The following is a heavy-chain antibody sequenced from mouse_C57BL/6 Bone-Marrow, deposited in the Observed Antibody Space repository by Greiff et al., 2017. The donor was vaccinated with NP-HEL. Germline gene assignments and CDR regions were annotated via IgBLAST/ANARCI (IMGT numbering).Heavy chain of an antibody. CDR1: GFTFSDYY. V-gene: IGHV5-12*01. D-gene: IGHD2-5*01. Sequence: DVHLVESGGGLVQPGGSLKLSCAASGFTFSDYYMYWVRQTPEKRLEWVAYISNGGGSTYYPDTVKGRFTISRDNAKNTLYLQMSRLKAEDTAMYYCARAYYSNWFACWGQGTLVTVSA. CDR3: ARAYYSNWFAC. CDR2: ISNGGGST. J-gene: IGHJ3*01.